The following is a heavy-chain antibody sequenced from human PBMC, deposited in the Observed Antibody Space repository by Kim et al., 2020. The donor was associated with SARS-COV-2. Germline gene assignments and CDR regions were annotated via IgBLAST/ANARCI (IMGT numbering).Heavy chain of an antibody. CDR1: GFTFDDYA. V-gene: IGHV3-9*01. D-gene: IGHD5-12*01. J-gene: IGHJ6*03. CDR3: AKDQIWWLLWGGGMDV. CDR2: ISWNSGSI. Sequence: GGSLRLSCAASGFTFDDYAMHWVRQAPGKGLEWVSGISWNSGSIGYADSVKGRFTISRDNAKNSLYLQMNSLRAEDTALYYCAKDQIWWLLWGGGMDVWG.